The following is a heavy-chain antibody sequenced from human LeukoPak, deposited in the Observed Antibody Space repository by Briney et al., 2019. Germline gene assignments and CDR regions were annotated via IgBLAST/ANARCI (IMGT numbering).Heavy chain of an antibody. CDR3: AREIQWDKIDY. CDR1: GFTFSSYS. CDR2: ISSSSSYI. V-gene: IGHV3-21*01. D-gene: IGHD1-26*01. J-gene: IGHJ4*02. Sequence: GGSLRLSCAASGFTFSSYSMNWVRQAPGKGLEWVSSISSSSSYIYYVDSVKGRFTISRDNAKNSLYLQMNSLRAEDTAVYYCAREIQWDKIDYWGQGTLVTVPS.